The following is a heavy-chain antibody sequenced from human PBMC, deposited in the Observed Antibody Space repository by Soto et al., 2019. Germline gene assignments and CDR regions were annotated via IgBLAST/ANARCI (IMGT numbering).Heavy chain of an antibody. Sequence: PGGSLRLSCAASGFTFSSYAMHWVRQAPGKGLEWVAVISYDGSNKYYADSVKGRFTISRDNSKNTLYLQMNSLRAEDTAVYYCARDNYYDSSGYYSDYWGQGTLVTVSS. CDR1: GFTFSSYA. CDR3: ARDNYYDSSGYYSDY. V-gene: IGHV3-30-3*01. J-gene: IGHJ4*02. CDR2: ISYDGSNK. D-gene: IGHD3-22*01.